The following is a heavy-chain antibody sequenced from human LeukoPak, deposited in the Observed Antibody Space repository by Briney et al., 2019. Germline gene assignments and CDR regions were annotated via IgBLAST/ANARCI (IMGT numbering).Heavy chain of an antibody. CDR2: IKSETDGGTK. CDR3: ATQSLWFGEFGWFDP. V-gene: IGHV3-15*01. J-gene: IGHJ5*02. Sequence: TGGSLRLSCAASGFPFTNAWMACGREAPGKGVEWVARIKSETDGGTKEYAAPVKGRFTISRDDSKTTLYLEMNSLRTEDTALYYCATQSLWFGEFGWFDPWGQGTLVIVSS. D-gene: IGHD3-10*01. CDR1: GFPFTNAW.